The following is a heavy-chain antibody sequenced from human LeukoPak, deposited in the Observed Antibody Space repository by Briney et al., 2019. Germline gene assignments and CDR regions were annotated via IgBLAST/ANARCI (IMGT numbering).Heavy chain of an antibody. J-gene: IGHJ5*02. V-gene: IGHV1-8*03. CDR3: AIDYGGNSGWFDP. D-gene: IGHD4-23*01. CDR1: GYTFTSYG. CDR2: MNPNSGNT. Sequence: ASVKVSCKASGYTFTSYGISWVRQAPGQGLEWIGWMNPNSGNTGYAQKFQGRVTITRNTAISTAYMELSSLRSEDTAIYYCAIDYGGNSGWFDPWGQGTLVTVSS.